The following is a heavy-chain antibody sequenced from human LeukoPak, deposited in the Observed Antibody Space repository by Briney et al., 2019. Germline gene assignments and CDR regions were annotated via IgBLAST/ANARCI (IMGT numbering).Heavy chain of an antibody. CDR3: AREGGPMIVVAYFDY. D-gene: IGHD3-22*01. CDR2: IDTDGRTT. J-gene: IGHJ4*02. CDR1: GITFSAYW. V-gene: IGHV3-74*01. Sequence: GGSLRLSCAASGITFSAYWMHWVRQAPGKGLEWVASIDTDGRTTAYVDSVKGRFTISRDNAKSTLYMQLNSLRAEDTAVYYCAREGGPMIVVAYFDYWGQGTLVTVSS.